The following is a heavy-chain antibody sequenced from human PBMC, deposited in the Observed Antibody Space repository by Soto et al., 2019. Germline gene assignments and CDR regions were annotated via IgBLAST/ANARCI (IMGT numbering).Heavy chain of an antibody. CDR2: IYTSGST. J-gene: IGHJ6*02. V-gene: IGHV4-4*07. CDR3: ARDMGIFGVAAYGMDV. D-gene: IGHD3-3*01. CDR1: GGSISSYY. Sequence: GPGPSQASETLSLTCTVSGGSISSYYWSWIRQPAGKGLEWIGRIYTSGSTNYNPSLKSRVTMSVDTSKNQFSLKLSSVTAADTAVYYCARDMGIFGVAAYGMDVWGQGTTVTVSS.